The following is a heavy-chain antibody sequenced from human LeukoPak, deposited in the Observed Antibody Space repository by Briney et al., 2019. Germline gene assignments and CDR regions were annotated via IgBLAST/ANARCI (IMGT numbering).Heavy chain of an antibody. CDR1: GYSFTSYG. D-gene: IGHD3-3*01. Sequence: EASVKVSCKASGYSFTSYGISWVRQAPGQGLEWMGWISAYNGNTNYAQKLQGRVTMTTDTSTSTAYMELRSLRSDDTAVHYCARDRPTIFGVVTGNWFDPWGQGTLVTVSS. V-gene: IGHV1-18*01. CDR3: ARDRPTIFGVVTGNWFDP. J-gene: IGHJ5*02. CDR2: ISAYNGNT.